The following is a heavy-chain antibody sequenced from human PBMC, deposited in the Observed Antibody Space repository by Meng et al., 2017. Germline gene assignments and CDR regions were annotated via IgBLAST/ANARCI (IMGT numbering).Heavy chain of an antibody. V-gene: IGHV3-43D*03. D-gene: IGHD1-26*01. J-gene: IGHJ4*02. CDR3: AKDEGGSYYGIEY. CDR2: ISWDGGST. CDR1: GFTFDDYA. Sequence: GESLKISCAASGFTFDDYAMHWVRQAPGKGLEWVSLISWDGGSTYYADSVRGRFTISRDNSKNSLYLQMNSLRAEDTALCYCAKDEGGSYYGIEYWGQGTLVTVSS.